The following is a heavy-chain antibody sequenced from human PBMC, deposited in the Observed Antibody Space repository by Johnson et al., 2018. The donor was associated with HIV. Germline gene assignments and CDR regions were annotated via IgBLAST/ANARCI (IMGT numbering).Heavy chain of an antibody. V-gene: IGHV3-30*04. CDR1: GFTFSSYA. CDR3: AKGRKWNDVGNDALDI. Sequence: VQLVESGGGVVRPGGSLRLSCAASGFTFSSYAMHWVRQAPGKGLEWVAVISYDGRIPSHADSVKVRCTTSRDNSKSTVFLQMSNLRPEDPAVYYCAKGRKWNDVGNDALDIWGQGTLVTVSS. D-gene: IGHD1-1*01. CDR2: ISYDGRIP. J-gene: IGHJ3*02.